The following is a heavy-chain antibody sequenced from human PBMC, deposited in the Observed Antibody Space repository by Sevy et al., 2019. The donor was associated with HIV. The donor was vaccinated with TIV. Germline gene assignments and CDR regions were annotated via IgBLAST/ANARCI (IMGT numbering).Heavy chain of an antibody. Sequence: GGSLRLSCAASGFTFTEFVMSWVRQAPGKGLEWVSTINSGGGSTYYADSVKVRFTISRDNSQNTLDLQMNILRAEDTAVYYCAKDVVGGYYDSSGYSDHWGQGTLVTVSS. D-gene: IGHD3-22*01. CDR1: GFTFTEFV. CDR2: INSGGGST. CDR3: AKDVVGGYYDSSGYSDH. V-gene: IGHV3-23*01. J-gene: IGHJ4*02.